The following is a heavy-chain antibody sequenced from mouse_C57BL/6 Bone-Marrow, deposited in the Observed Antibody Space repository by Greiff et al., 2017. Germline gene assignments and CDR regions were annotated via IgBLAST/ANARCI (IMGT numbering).Heavy chain of an antibody. CDR1: GYTFTDYY. CDR2: IYPGSGNT. V-gene: IGHV1-76*01. CDR3: ARQRDDYDAWFAY. J-gene: IGHJ3*01. Sequence: HLQQSGAELVRPGASVKLSCKASGYTFTDYYINWVKQRPGQGLEWIARIYPGSGNTYYNEKFKGKATLTADKSSSTAYMQLSSLTSEDSAVYFVARQRDDYDAWFAYWGQGTLVTVSA. D-gene: IGHD2-4*01.